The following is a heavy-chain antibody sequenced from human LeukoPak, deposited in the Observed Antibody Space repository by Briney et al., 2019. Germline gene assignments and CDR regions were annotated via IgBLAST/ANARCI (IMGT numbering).Heavy chain of an antibody. J-gene: IGHJ4*02. CDR3: AKATSVTTLFDY. V-gene: IGHV3-23*01. D-gene: IGHD4-17*01. Sequence: GGSLRLPCAASGSTFSSYAMSWVRQAPGKGLEWVSAISGSGGSTYYADSVKGRFTISRDNSKNTLYLQMNSLRVEDTAVYYCAKATSVTTLFDYWGQGTLVTVSS. CDR1: GSTFSSYA. CDR2: ISGSGGST.